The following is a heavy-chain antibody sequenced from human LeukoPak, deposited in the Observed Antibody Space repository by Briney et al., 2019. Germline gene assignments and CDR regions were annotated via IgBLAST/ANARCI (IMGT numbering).Heavy chain of an antibody. V-gene: IGHV3-21*01. CDR1: RFTFSSYS. D-gene: IGHD3-10*01. CDR3: ARGPVTYYYGSGSYYLRPPYYYYMDV. CDR2: ISSSSSYI. Sequence: GESLRLSCAASRFTFSSYSMNWVRQAPGKGLEWVSSISSSSSYIYYADSVKGRFTISRDNAKNSLYLHMNSLRAEDTAVYYCARGPVTYYYGSGSYYLRPPYYYYMDVWGKGTTVTVSS. J-gene: IGHJ6*03.